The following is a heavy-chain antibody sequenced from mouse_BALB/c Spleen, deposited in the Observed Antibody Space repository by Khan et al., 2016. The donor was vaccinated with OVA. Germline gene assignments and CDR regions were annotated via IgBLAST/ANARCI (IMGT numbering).Heavy chain of an antibody. CDR3: ARGGAAYYRNDGGAMDY. Sequence: QIQLVQSGPELKKPGETVRFSCKASGYTFTTAGMQWVQKMPGKGLKWIGWINTHSGVPKYAEDFKGRFAFSLATSASTVYLQLTNLKNEDTATYFSARGGAAYYRNDGGAMDYWGQGTSVTVSS. D-gene: IGHD2-14*01. CDR2: INTHSGVP. J-gene: IGHJ4*01. CDR1: GYTFTTAG. V-gene: IGHV9-4*02.